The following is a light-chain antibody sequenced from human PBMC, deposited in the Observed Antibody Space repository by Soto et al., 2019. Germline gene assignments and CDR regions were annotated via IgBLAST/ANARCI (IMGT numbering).Light chain of an antibody. CDR2: EVT. Sequence: QSALTQPPSASGSPGQSVTISCTGTSSDVGGYDYVSWYQQQSGKAPKLMLYEVTKRPSGVPDRFSGSKSGNTASLTVSGLQAEDEADYYCGSYAGINNVSFGAGTKLTVL. CDR3: GSYAGINNVS. V-gene: IGLV2-8*01. CDR1: SSDVGGYDY. J-gene: IGLJ2*01.